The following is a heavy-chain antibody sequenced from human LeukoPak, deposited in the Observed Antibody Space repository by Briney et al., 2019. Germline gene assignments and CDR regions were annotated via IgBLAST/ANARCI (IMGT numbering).Heavy chain of an antibody. Sequence: ESLKTPRNGPGYSFTSYWFGLVRQMPGKGLEWMGIIYPGDSDTRYSPSFQGQVTISADKCISTALLQWRCLKASDTAMYYCAGHMQDDSSGYYVPYYYGVDVWGQGTTVTVSS. D-gene: IGHD3-22*01. CDR3: AGHMQDDSSGYYVPYYYGVDV. CDR1: GYSFTSYW. V-gene: IGHV5-51*01. J-gene: IGHJ6*02. CDR2: IYPGDSDT.